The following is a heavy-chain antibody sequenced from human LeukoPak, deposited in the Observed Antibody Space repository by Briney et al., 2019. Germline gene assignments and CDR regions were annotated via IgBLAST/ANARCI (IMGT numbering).Heavy chain of an antibody. J-gene: IGHJ6*03. CDR3: ARVIKGTRIRGYCSSTSCYHYYYYYYMDV. V-gene: IGHV1-18*01. D-gene: IGHD2-2*01. CDR1: GYTFTSYG. Sequence: ASVKVSCKASGYTFTSYGISWVRQAPGQGLEWMGWISAYNGNTNYAQKLQGRVTMTTDTSTSTAYMELRSLRSDDTAVYYCARVIKGTRIRGYCSSTSCYHYYYYYYMDVWGKGTTVTISS. CDR2: ISAYNGNT.